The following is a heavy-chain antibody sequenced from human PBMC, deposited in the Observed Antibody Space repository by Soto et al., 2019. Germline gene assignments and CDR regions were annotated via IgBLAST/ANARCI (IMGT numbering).Heavy chain of an antibody. J-gene: IGHJ4*02. D-gene: IGHD5-12*01. CDR2: IIPIFGTA. CDR1: GDAKSIDA. V-gene: IGHV1-69*01. CDR3: ARNSGPRDY. Sequence: SLNFYWKSAGDAKSIDASSWVRQEPGQGLEWMGGIIPIFGTANYAQKFQGRVTITADESTSTAYMELSSLRSEDTAVYYCARNSGPRDYWGQGTLVTVSS.